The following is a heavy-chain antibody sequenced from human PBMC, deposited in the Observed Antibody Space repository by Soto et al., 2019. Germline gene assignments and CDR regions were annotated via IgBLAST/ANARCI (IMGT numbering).Heavy chain of an antibody. CDR2: IYSGGST. J-gene: IGHJ6*02. D-gene: IGHD6-19*01. V-gene: IGHV3-66*01. CDR3: ARDLLRDKWLVRLHYGMDV. Sequence: EVQLVESGGGLVQPGGSLRLSCAASGFTVSSNYMSWVRQAPGKGLEWVSVIYSGGSTYYADSVKGRFTISRDNSKNTLYLQMNSLRAEDTAVYYCARDLLRDKWLVRLHYGMDVWGQGTKVTVSS. CDR1: GFTVSSNY.